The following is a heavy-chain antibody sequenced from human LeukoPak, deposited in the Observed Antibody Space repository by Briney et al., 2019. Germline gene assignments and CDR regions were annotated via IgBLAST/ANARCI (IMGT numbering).Heavy chain of an antibody. V-gene: IGHV1-69*13. J-gene: IGHJ4*02. D-gene: IGHD3-22*01. Sequence: SVKVSCKASGGTFSSYAISWVRQAPGQGLEWMGGIIPIFGTANYAQKFQGGVTITADESTSTAYMELSSLRSEDTAVYYCATNYYDSSGYYYGFDYWGQGTLVTVSS. CDR3: ATNYYDSSGYYYGFDY. CDR2: IIPIFGTA. CDR1: GGTFSSYA.